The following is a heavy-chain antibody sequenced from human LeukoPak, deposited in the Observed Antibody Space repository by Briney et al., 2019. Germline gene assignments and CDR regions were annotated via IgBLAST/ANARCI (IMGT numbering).Heavy chain of an antibody. CDR2: ISWNSGSI. D-gene: IGHD3-22*01. CDR3: AKATTYYYDSSGSLDY. J-gene: IGHJ4*02. Sequence: GGSLRLSCAASGFTFDDYAMHWVRQAPGKGLELVSGISWNSGSIGYADSVKGRFTISRDNAKNSLYLQMNSLRAEDTALYYCAKATTYYYDSSGSLDYWGQGTLVTVSS. V-gene: IGHV3-9*01. CDR1: GFTFDDYA.